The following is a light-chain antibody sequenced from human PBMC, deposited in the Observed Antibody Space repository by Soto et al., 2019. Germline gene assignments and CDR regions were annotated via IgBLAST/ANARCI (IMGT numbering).Light chain of an antibody. Sequence: QSVLTQPPSVSGAPGQRVTISCTGSSSNIGAGYDVHWYQQLPGTAPKLLIYGNSNRPSGVPDRFSGSKSGTSASLAITGRQAEDVAPYCCQSYDSRLSGVVFGGGTKVPVL. CDR1: SSNIGAGYD. CDR2: GNS. J-gene: IGLJ2*01. CDR3: QSYDSRLSGVV. V-gene: IGLV1-40*01.